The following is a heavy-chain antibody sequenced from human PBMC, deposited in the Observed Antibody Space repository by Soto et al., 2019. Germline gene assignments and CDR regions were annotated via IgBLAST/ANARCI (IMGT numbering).Heavy chain of an antibody. Sequence: EVQLLESGGGLVQPGGSLRLSCAASGFTFSSYAMWWVRQSPGKGLECVSAIRGGGETTYYSDSVKGRFTISRDNSKITLYLQMNSLRAEDTVVYYCAFNSVSGSYYFDYWGQGTLVTVSS. D-gene: IGHD3-10*01. V-gene: IGHV3-23*01. CDR2: IRGGGETT. CDR3: AFNSVSGSYYFDY. J-gene: IGHJ4*02. CDR1: GFTFSSYA.